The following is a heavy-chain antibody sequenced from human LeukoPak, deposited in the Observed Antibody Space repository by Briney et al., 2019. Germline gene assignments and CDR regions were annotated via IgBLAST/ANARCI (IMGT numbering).Heavy chain of an antibody. D-gene: IGHD2-15*01. J-gene: IGHJ6*03. CDR3: GRDALVGYFSYYYMDG. V-gene: IGHV4-59*11. CDR1: GGSISSHY. CDR2: SNSGST. Sequence: SETLSLTCTVPGGSISSHYWTWIRQSPVKGLEFSNSGSTSYNPSLKSRVTISIDTSKNQFSLKLSSVTAADTAVYYCGRDALVGYFSYYYMDGWGKGTTVTVSS.